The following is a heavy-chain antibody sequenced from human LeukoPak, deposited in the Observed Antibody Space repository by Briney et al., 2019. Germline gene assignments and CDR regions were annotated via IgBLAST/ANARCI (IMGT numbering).Heavy chain of an antibody. CDR1: GFTFSSYW. Sequence: GGSLRLSCAASGFTFSSYWMSWVRQAPGMGLEWVANIKQDGSEKYYVDSVKGRFTISRDNAKNALYLQMNSLRAEDTAVYYCARYSGSYEVNYYYYYGMDVWGQGTTVTVSS. J-gene: IGHJ6*02. CDR2: IKQDGSEK. CDR3: ARYSGSYEVNYYYYYGMDV. D-gene: IGHD1-26*01. V-gene: IGHV3-7*03.